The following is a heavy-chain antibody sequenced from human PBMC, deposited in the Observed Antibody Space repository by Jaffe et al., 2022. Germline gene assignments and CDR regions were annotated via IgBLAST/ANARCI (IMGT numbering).Heavy chain of an antibody. V-gene: IGHV3-23*01. CDR1: GFTFSSYA. D-gene: IGHD6-13*01. CDR2: ISGSGGST. Sequence: EVQLLESGGGLVQPGGSLRLSCAASGFTFSSYAMSWVRQAPGKGLEWVSAISGSGGSTYYADSVKGRFTISRDNSKNTLYLQMNSLRAEDTAVYYCARDGGVYSSRNWYFDLWGRGTLVTVSS. CDR3: ARDGGVYSSRNWYFDL. J-gene: IGHJ2*01.